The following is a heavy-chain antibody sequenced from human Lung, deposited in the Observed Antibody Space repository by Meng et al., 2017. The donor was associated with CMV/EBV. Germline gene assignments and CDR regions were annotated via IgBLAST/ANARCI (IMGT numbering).Heavy chain of an antibody. CDR2: IYSGGST. D-gene: IGHD6-6*01. CDR1: GFTVSSTY. CDR3: ARDLGAWYCSSSSDG. J-gene: IGHJ4*02. Sequence: GESXKISCAASGFTVSSTYMSWVRQAPGKGLEWVSVIYSGGSTYYADSVKGRFTISRDNTMNTLYLQMNSLRPEYTAVYYCARDLGAWYCSSSSDGWGGGXLVTVSS. V-gene: IGHV3-53*01.